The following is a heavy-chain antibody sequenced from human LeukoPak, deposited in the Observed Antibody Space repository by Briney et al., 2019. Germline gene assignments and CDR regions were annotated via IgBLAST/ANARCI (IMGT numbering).Heavy chain of an antibody. V-gene: IGHV4-4*07. CDR1: GGSISSYY. J-gene: IGHJ4*02. Sequence: SETLSLTCTVSGGSISSYYWSWIRQPAGKGLEWIGRIYTSGSTNYNPSLKSRVTMSVDTSKNQFSLKLNSVTAADTAVYYCARAFLVGYSPEEYFFDYWGQGTLVTAS. D-gene: IGHD2-15*01. CDR2: IYTSGST. CDR3: ARAFLVGYSPEEYFFDY.